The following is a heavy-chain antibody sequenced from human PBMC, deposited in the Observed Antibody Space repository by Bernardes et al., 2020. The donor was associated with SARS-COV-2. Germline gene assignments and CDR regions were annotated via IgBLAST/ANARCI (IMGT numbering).Heavy chain of an antibody. V-gene: IGHV3-13*01. CDR1: GFTFSSYD. J-gene: IGHJ2*01. CDR2: IGTAGDT. D-gene: IGHD3-16*01. Sequence: GSLRLSCAASGFTFSSYDMHWVRPATGKGLEWVSAIGTAGDTYYPGSVKGRFTISRENAKNSLYLQMNSLRAGDTAVYYCARDPLGRWYFDLWGRGTLVTVSS. CDR3: ARDPLGRWYFDL.